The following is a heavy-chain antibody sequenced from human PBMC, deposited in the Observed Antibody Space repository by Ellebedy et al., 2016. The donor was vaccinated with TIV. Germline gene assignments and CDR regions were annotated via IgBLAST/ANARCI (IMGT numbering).Heavy chain of an antibody. Sequence: GGSLRLSXAASGFIFSDYAMNWVRQAPGKGLEWVSSITSSSSYIYYADSLKGRFTISRDNAKNSLYLQMNSLRAEDTAVYYCARDGLYGDYYFDYWGQGTLVTVSS. V-gene: IGHV3-21*01. J-gene: IGHJ4*02. CDR1: GFIFSDYA. CDR3: ARDGLYGDYYFDY. CDR2: ITSSSSYI. D-gene: IGHD4-17*01.